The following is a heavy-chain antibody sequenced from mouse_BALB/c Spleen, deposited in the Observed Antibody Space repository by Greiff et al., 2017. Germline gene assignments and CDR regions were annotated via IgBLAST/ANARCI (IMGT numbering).Heavy chain of an antibody. J-gene: IGHJ2*01. CDR3: TRCLYDYDRGYYFDY. Sequence: QVQLQQPGAELVKPGASVKMSCKASGYTFTSYWMHWVKQRPGQGLEWIGVIDPSDSYTSYNQKFKGKATLTVDTSSSTAYMQLSSLTSEDSAVYDCTRCLYDYDRGYYFDYWGQGTTLTVSS. V-gene: IGHV1S127*01. CDR2: IDPSDSYT. D-gene: IGHD2-4*01. CDR1: GYTFTSYW.